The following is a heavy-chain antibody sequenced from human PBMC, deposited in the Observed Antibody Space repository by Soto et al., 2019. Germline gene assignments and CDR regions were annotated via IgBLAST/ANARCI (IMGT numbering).Heavy chain of an antibody. CDR2: ISYSENT. CDR3: ASRGGRIAAGGPCTGIDP. V-gene: IGHV4-39*01. CDR1: GGSISSGSYY. D-gene: IGHD6-13*01. Sequence: SETLSLTCSVSGGSISSGSYYWGWIRQPPGKGLEWIGSISYSENTYYSPSLKSRVTMSVDTSKNQVSLELRSVTATDTAVYYCASRGGRIAAGGPCTGIDPWGQGTLVTVSS. J-gene: IGHJ5*02.